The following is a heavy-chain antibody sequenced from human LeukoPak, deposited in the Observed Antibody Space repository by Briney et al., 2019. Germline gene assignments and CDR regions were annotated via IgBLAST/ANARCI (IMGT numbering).Heavy chain of an antibody. CDR3: AKGLRKLIVGSTEYYFDY. CDR2: IRNDGRNK. J-gene: IGHJ4*02. Sequence: GGSLRLSCGAPGFTFSSYGMHWVRQAPGKGLEWVAFIRNDGRNKYYADSVKGRFTISRDNSKNTLYLQMNSLRAEDTAVYYCAKGLRKLIVGSTEYYFDYWGQGTLVTVSS. V-gene: IGHV3-30*02. D-gene: IGHD1-26*01. CDR1: GFTFSSYG.